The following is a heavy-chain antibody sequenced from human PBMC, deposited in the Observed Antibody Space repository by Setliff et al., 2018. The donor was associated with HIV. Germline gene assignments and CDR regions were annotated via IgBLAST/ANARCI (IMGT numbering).Heavy chain of an antibody. Sequence: SETLSLTCAVYGGSFSGYYWNWIRKPPGKGLEWVGEINLIGRTNYNPSLKSRVTISLDTSKNQFSLKLSSVTAADTAVHYCARGRHCMDGRCYPHYYYYHYMDVWAKGTTVTVSS. V-gene: IGHV4-34*01. D-gene: IGHD2-15*01. J-gene: IGHJ6*03. CDR1: GGSFSGYY. CDR2: INLIGRT. CDR3: ARGRHCMDGRCYPHYYYYHYMDV.